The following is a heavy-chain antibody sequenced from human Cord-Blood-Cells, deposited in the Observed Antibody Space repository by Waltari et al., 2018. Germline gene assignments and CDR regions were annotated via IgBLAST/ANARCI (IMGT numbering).Heavy chain of an antibody. V-gene: IGHV3-9*01. D-gene: IGHD3-22*01. CDR2: ISWRSGSI. CDR1: GFTFDDYA. CDR3: AKDYYYDSSGYDY. J-gene: IGHJ4*02. Sequence: EVQLVESGGGLVQPGRSLRLSCAASGFTFDDYAMPCVLQAPGKGLGWVSVISWRSGSIGYADSVKGRFTISRDNAKNSLYLQMNSLRAEDTALYYCAKDYYYDSSGYDYWGQGTLVTVSS.